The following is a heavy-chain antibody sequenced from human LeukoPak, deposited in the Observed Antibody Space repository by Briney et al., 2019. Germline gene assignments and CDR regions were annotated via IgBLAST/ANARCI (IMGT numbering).Heavy chain of an antibody. CDR1: GGTFSSYA. V-gene: IGHV1-69*13. CDR2: IIPIFGTA. J-gene: IGHJ5*02. D-gene: IGHD3-22*01. CDR3: ARALGDYYDSANWFDP. Sequence: SMKVSCKASGGTFSSYAISWVRQAPGQGLEWMGGIIPIFGTANYAQKFQGRVTITADESTSTAYMELSSLRSEDTAVYYCARALGDYYDSANWFDPWGQGTLVTVSS.